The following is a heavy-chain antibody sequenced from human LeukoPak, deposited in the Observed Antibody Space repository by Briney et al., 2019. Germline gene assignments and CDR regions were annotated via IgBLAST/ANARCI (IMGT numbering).Heavy chain of an antibody. CDR3: ARAGDHVTYGGVDV. V-gene: IGHV3-66*01. CDR2: IYSGGST. J-gene: IGHJ3*01. D-gene: IGHD4-23*01. Sequence: TGGSLRLSCAASGFTVSSNYMSWVRQAPGKGLEWVSVIYSGGSTYYADSVKGRFTISRDNSKNTLYLQMNSLRAEDMAVYYCARAGDHVTYGGVDVWGLGTMVTVSS. CDR1: GFTVSSNY.